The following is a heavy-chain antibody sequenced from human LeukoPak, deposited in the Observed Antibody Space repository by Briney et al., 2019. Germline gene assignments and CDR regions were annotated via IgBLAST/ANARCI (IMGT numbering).Heavy chain of an antibody. CDR1: GGTFSSYA. D-gene: IGHD2-2*01. CDR2: INPSGDST. CDR3: ARAAGPAYFDY. J-gene: IGHJ4*02. V-gene: IGHV1-46*01. Sequence: ASVKVSCKASGGTFSSYAISWVRQAPGQGLEWMGIINPSGDSTRYAQKFQGRVTMTRDTSTSAVYMELSSLRSEDTAVYYCARAAGPAYFDYWGQGTLVTVSS.